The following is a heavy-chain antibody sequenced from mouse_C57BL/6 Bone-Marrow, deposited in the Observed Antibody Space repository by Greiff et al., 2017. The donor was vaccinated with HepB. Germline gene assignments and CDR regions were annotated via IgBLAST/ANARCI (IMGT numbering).Heavy chain of an antibody. V-gene: IGHV2-2*01. CDR2: IWSGGST. D-gene: IGHD2-3*01. CDR1: GFSLTSYG. J-gene: IGHJ3*01. CDR3: AREVHDGYYQGFAY. Sequence: QVQLQQSGPGLVQPSQSLSITCTVSGFSLTSYGVHWVRQSPGKGLEWLGVIWSGGSTDSNAAFISRLSISKDNSKSQVFFKMNSLQADDTAIYYCAREVHDGYYQGFAYWGQGTLVTVSA.